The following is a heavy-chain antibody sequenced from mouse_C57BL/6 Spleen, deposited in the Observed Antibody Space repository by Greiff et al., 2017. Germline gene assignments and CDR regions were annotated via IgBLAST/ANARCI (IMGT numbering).Heavy chain of an antibody. J-gene: IGHJ2*01. D-gene: IGHD2-4*01. CDR1: GYTFTSYW. V-gene: IGHV1-69*01. Sequence: QVQLQQPGAELVMPGASVKLSCKASGYTFTSYWMHWVKQRPGQGLEWIGEIDPSDSYTNYNQKVKGKSTLTVDKSSSTAYMQHSSLTSEDSAVYYCARRNYDYDYWGKGTTLTVSS. CDR3: ARRNYDYDY. CDR2: IDPSDSYT.